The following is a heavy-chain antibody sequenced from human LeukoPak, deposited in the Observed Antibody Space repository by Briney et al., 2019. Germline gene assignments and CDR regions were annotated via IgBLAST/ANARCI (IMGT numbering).Heavy chain of an antibody. D-gene: IGHD1-26*01. CDR3: ARDRGELDFDY. CDR2: INAGNGNT. CDR1: GYTFTSYA. V-gene: IGHV1-3*01. Sequence: EASVNVSCTASGYTFTSYAMHWVRQAPGQRLEWMGWINAGNGNTKYSQKFQGRVTITRDTSASTAYMELSSLRSEDTAVYYCARDRGELDFDYWGQGTLVTVSS. J-gene: IGHJ4*02.